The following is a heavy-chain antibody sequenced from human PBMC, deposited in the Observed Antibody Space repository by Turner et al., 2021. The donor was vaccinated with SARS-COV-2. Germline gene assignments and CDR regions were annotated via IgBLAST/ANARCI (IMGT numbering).Heavy chain of an antibody. CDR2: INPSGGGT. CDR3: ARGELWSCSSYDN. CDR1: GYIFINYY. Sequence: QVQLVQSGAEVKKPGASVKVSCKASGYIFINYYIHWVRQAPGQGLEWVGIINPSGGGTRYAQKFRGRVTMTRDTSTSTVSMELSSLRSEDTAVYYCARGELWSCSSYDNWGQGTLVTVSS. D-gene: IGHD3-3*01. V-gene: IGHV1-46*03. J-gene: IGHJ4*02.